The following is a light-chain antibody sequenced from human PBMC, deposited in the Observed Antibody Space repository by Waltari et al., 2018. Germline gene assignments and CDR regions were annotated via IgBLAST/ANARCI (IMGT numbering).Light chain of an antibody. J-gene: IGKJ2*01. Sequence: DIQMTQSPSTLSASVGDRVTITCRASQSISRWLALYQRKPGKAPKLLIYDASSLESGVPSRFSGSGSGTEFTLTISSLQPDDFATYYCQQYNSYPMYTFGQGTKLEIK. CDR2: DAS. V-gene: IGKV1-5*01. CDR3: QQYNSYPMYT. CDR1: QSISRW.